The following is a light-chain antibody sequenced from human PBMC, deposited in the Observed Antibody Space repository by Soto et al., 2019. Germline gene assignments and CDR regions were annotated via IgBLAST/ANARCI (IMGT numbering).Light chain of an antibody. Sequence: IQMTQSPSTLSGSVGDRVTITCRASQTISSWLAWYQQKPGKAPKLLIYKASTLTSGVPSRFSGSGSGTEFTLTISRLQPDDFATYYCQHYNSYSEAFGQGTKVDSK. CDR1: QTISSW. V-gene: IGKV1-5*03. CDR3: QHYNSYSEA. J-gene: IGKJ1*01. CDR2: KAS.